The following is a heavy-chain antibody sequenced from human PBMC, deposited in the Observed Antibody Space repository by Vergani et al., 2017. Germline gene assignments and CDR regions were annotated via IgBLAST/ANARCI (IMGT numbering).Heavy chain of an antibody. J-gene: IGHJ3*02. V-gene: IGHV4-39*01. D-gene: IGHD3-10*01. CDR3: ARQGALWFGGPGAFDI. CDR1: GGSISSSSYY. CDR2: IYYSGST. Sequence: QLQLQESGPGLVKHSETLSLTCTVSGGSISSSSYYWGWIRQPPGKGLEWIGSIYYSGSTYYNPSLKSRVTISVDTSKNQFSLELSSVTAADTAVYYCARQGALWFGGPGAFDIWGQGTMVTVSS.